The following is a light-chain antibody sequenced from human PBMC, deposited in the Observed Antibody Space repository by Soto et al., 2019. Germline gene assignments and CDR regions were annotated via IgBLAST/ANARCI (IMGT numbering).Light chain of an antibody. CDR3: QQANSFPFT. J-gene: IGKJ3*01. CDR1: QAISRS. CDR2: AAS. V-gene: IGKV1-12*01. Sequence: DIQMTQSPSSVSASVGDRVTITCRASQAISRSLAWYQQKPGEAPKLLIYAASILQSGVPSRFSGSGSGTDFTLTITRLLPEDFASYYCQQANSFPFTFGPGTKV.